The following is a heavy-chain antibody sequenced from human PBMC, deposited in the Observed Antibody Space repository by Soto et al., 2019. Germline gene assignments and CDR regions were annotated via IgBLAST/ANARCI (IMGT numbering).Heavy chain of an antibody. CDR1: GYNFAAYW. V-gene: IGHV5-51*01. CDR2: IYPGDSET. D-gene: IGHD5-12*01. CDR3: ASQGNDAEGFDY. Sequence: EVQLVQSGAEVKKPGESLKISCKASGYNFAAYWIGWVRQVPGKGLEWMATIYPGDSETRYSPSFQGQVTISADKSISTAYLQWSSLKASDTAMYYCASQGNDAEGFDYWGQGTLVTVSS. J-gene: IGHJ4*02.